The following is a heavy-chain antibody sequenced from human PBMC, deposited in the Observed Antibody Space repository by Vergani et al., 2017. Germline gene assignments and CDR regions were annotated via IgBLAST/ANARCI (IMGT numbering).Heavy chain of an antibody. CDR3: AKHFRGWGIDY. Sequence: QVQLVESGGGVVERGGSLRLSCATSGFTLRNYDMQWISQGPGKGLEFVAFIQFDGSNQYYADSVKGRVTLSRDFSKNTLYLQMNSLRTDDTATYYCAKHFRGWGIDYWGQGTQVIVSS. J-gene: IGHJ4*02. CDR1: GFTLRNYD. V-gene: IGHV3-30*02. D-gene: IGHD3-16*01. CDR2: IQFDGSNQ.